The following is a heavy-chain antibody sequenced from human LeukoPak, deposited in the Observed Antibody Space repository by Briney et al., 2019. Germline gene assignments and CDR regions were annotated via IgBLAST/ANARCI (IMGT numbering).Heavy chain of an antibody. CDR1: GFTFSSYA. CDR2: ISGGGGSS. D-gene: IGHD1-26*01. CDR3: TKETYSGSRPALDY. Sequence: GGSLRLSCAASGFTFSSYAMSWVRQAPGKGLEWVSLISGGGGSSYYADSVEGWFSISRDNSKHTLYILLNRLRDADTAVYYITKETYSGSRPALDYWGQRTLVTVSS. J-gene: IGHJ4*02. V-gene: IGHV3-23*01.